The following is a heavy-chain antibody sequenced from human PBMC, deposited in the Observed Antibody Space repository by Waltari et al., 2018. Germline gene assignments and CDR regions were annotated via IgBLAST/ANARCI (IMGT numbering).Heavy chain of an antibody. J-gene: IGHJ6*02. CDR3: ARDTLVPAAITPYYYYFGMDV. CDR1: GGSISGYD. Sequence: QVQLQESGPGLVKPSETLSLTCPASGGSISGYDWNWIRQPPGKGLEWSGSIYYRGNTNYNPSLKSRVTISIDTSKNQFSLKLSSVTAADTAVYYCARDTLVPAAITPYYYYFGMDVWGQGTAVTVS. V-gene: IGHV4-59*01. CDR2: IYYRGNT. D-gene: IGHD2-2*02.